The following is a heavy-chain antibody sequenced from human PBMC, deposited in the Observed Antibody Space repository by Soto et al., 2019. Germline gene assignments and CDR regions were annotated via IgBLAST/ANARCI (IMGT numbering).Heavy chain of an antibody. D-gene: IGHD3-10*01. CDR2: IYYSGST. J-gene: IGHJ4*02. CDR1: GDSISSYY. V-gene: IGHV4-59*01. Sequence: SETLSLTCTVSGDSISSYYWSWIRQPPGKGLEWIGYIYYSGSTNYNPSLKSRVTISVDTSKNQFSLKLSSVTAADTAVYYCARDYYGSGSYFDYWGQGTLVTVSS. CDR3: ARDYYGSGSYFDY.